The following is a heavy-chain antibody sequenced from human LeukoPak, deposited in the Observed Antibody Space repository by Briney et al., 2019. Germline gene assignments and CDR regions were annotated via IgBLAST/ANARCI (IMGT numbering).Heavy chain of an antibody. CDR1: GGSFSGYY. CDR3: ARGPKRGARYGGVVPAASVRYYGMDV. V-gene: IGHV4-34*01. D-gene: IGHD2-2*01. Sequence: SETLSLTCAVYGGSFSGYYWSWNRQPPGKGLEWIGEINHSGSTNYNPSLKSRVTISVDTSKNQFSLKLSSVTAADTAVYYCARGPKRGARYGGVVPAASVRYYGMDVWGQGTTVTVSS. J-gene: IGHJ6*02. CDR2: INHSGST.